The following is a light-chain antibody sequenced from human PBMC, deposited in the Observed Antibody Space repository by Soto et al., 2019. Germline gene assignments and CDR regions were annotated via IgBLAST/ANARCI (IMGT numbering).Light chain of an antibody. V-gene: IGKV3-15*01. Sequence: EIMMTQSPATLSVSPGERVTLSCRASQSLSSNLAWYQQKPGQAPRLLIYGASTRATDIPARFSGSGSGTEFTLTISSLQSEDFAVYFCQQYNNWPLAFGQGTLLEIK. CDR1: QSLSSN. J-gene: IGKJ5*01. CDR2: GAS. CDR3: QQYNNWPLA.